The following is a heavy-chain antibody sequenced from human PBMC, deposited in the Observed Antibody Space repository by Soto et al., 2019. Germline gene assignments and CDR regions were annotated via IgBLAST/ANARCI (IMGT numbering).Heavy chain of an antibody. J-gene: IGHJ6*02. CDR3: ARRRRSGYAYYYYGMDV. CDR2: INHSGST. CDR1: GGSFSVYY. V-gene: IGHV4-34*01. Sequence: KPSETLSLTCAVYGGSFSVYYWSWIRHPPGKGLEWIGEINHSGSTNYNPSLKSRVTISVDTSKNQFSLKLSSVTAADTAVYYCARRRRSGYAYYYYGMDVWGQGTTVTVSS. D-gene: IGHD3-3*01.